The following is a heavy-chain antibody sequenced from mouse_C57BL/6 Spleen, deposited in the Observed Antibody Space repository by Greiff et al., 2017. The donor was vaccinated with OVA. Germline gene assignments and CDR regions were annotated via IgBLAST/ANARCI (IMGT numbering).Heavy chain of an antibody. CDR1: GYTFTDYY. J-gene: IGHJ3*01. D-gene: IGHD2-1*01. Sequence: EVQLQQSGPELVKPGASVKLSCKASGYTFTDYYMNWVKQSPGKSLEWIGDINPNNGGTSYNQKFKGKATLTVDKSSSTAYMELRSLTSEDAAVYYCAREDGNYVWFADWGQGTLVTVSA. CDR2: INPNNGGT. V-gene: IGHV1-26*01. CDR3: AREDGNYVWFAD.